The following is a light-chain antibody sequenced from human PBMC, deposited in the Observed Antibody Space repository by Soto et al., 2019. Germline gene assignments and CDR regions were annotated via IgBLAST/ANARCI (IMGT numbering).Light chain of an antibody. V-gene: IGLV2-8*01. J-gene: IGLJ2*01. Sequence: QSALTQPPSASGSPGQSVTISCTGTSSDVGGYNYVSWYQHHPGKAPKVMIYEVNKRPSGVPDRFSGSKSGNTASLTVSGLQAEDEADYYCSSYAGSNNLLFGGGTQLTVL. CDR3: SSYAGSNNLL. CDR1: SSDVGGYNY. CDR2: EVN.